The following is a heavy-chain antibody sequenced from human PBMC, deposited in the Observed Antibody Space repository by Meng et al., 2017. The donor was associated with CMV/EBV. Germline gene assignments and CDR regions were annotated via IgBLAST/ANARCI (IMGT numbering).Heavy chain of an antibody. CDR2: ISYDGSNK. CDR1: GFTFSSYA. V-gene: IGHV3-30-3*01. D-gene: IGHD3-10*01. CDR3: ASDIEGYGSGRDY. Sequence: GESLKISCAASGFTFSSYAMHWVRQAPGKGLEWVAVISYDGSNKYYADPVKGRFTISRDNSKNTLYLQMNSLRAEDTAVYYCASDIEGYGSGRDYWGQGTLVTVSS. J-gene: IGHJ4*02.